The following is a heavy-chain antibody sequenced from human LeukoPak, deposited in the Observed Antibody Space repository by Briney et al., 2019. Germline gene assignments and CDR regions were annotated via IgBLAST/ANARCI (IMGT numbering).Heavy chain of an antibody. CDR3: AKGSSVVVPGVVMTPNWFDP. D-gene: IGHD2-2*01. V-gene: IGHV3-23*01. CDR1: GVTFSSYA. Sequence: PGGSLRLSCAASGVTFSSYAMTWVRQAPGKGLEWVSGISGSGGSTYYADSVKGRFTVSRDKSKSTLYLQMNSLRADDAAVYYCAKGSSVVVPGVVMTPNWFDPWGQGTLVTVSS. CDR2: ISGSGGST. J-gene: IGHJ5*02.